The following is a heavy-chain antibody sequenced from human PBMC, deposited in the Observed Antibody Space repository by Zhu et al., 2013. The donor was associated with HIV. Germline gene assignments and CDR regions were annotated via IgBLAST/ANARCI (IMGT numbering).Heavy chain of an antibody. CDR2: IIPIFGTA. CDR1: GGTFSSYA. D-gene: IGHD3-3*01. Sequence: QVQLVQSGAEVKKPGSSVKVSCKASGGTFSSYAISWVRQAPGQGLEWMGGIIPIFGTANYAQKFQGRVTITADESTSTAYMELSSLRSEDTAVYYCARDSPRSGYNTSPFDYWGQGTLVTVSS. J-gene: IGHJ4*02. CDR3: ARDSPRSGYNTSPFDY. V-gene: IGHV1-69*01.